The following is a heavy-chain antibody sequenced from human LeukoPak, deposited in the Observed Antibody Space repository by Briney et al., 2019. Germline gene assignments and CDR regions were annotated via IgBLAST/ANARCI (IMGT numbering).Heavy chain of an antibody. V-gene: IGHV1-2*02. CDR3: ARAESVVPAAMDWFDP. CDR2: INPNSGGT. J-gene: IGHJ5*02. CDR1: GYTFTGYY. D-gene: IGHD2-2*01. Sequence: ASVKVSCKASGYTFTGYYMHWVRQAPGQGLEWMGWINPNSGGTNYAQKFQGRVTMTRDTSISTAYMELSRLRSDDTAVYYRARAESVVPAAMDWFDPWGQGTLVTVSS.